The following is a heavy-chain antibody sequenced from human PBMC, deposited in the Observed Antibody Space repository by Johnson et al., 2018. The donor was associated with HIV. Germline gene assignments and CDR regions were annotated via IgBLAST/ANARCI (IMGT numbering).Heavy chain of an antibody. V-gene: IGHV3-7*05. Sequence: VQLVESGGGLVQPGGSLRLSCVASGITFSNYWMSWVRQAPGKGLEWVANMKQDGSEQYYVDSVKGRFTISRDNAKNSLYLQMNSLRAEDTAVYYCARDRLEPLLRYRGGDAFDIWGQGTMVTVSS. CDR1: GITFSNYW. D-gene: IGHD3-9*01. J-gene: IGHJ3*02. CDR3: ARDRLEPLLRYRGGDAFDI. CDR2: MKQDGSEQ.